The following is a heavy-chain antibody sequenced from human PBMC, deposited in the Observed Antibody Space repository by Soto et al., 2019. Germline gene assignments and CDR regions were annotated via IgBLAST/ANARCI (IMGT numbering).Heavy chain of an antibody. J-gene: IGHJ6*02. CDR1: GYTLTSYG. D-gene: IGHD3-22*01. V-gene: IGHV1-18*01. CDR2: ISAYNGNT. CDR3: ARKYYYDSSGNPPYGMDV. Sequence: ASVKVSCKASGYTLTSYGISWVRQAPGQGLEWMGWISAYNGNTNYAQKLQGRVTMTTDTSTSTAYMELRSLRSDDTAVYYCARKYYYDSSGNPPYGMDVWGQGTTVTVSS.